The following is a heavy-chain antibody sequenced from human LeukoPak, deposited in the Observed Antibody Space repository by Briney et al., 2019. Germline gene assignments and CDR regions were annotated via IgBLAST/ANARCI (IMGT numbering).Heavy chain of an antibody. D-gene: IGHD3-16*01. V-gene: IGHV3-7*03. CDR3: ARGGGLDV. CDR2: INHNGNVN. CDR1: GFTLSSYW. Sequence: GGSLRLSCAASGFTLSSYWMNWARRAPGKGLEWVASINHNGNVNYYVDSVKGRFTISRDNAKNSLYLQMSNLRAEDTAVYFCARGGGLDVWGQGATVTVSS. J-gene: IGHJ6*02.